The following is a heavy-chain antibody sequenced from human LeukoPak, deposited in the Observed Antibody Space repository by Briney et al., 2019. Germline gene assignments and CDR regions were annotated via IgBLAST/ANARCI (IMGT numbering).Heavy chain of an antibody. CDR2: ISGSGGST. J-gene: IGHJ4*02. V-gene: IGHV3-23*01. Sequence: GVLRLSCAASGFTFSSYAMSWVRQAPGKRLEWVSAISGSGGSTYYADSVKGRFTISRDNSKNTLYLQMNSLRAEDTAVYYCARWELPYYFDYWGQGTLVTVSS. D-gene: IGHD1-26*01. CDR1: GFTFSSYA. CDR3: ARWELPYYFDY.